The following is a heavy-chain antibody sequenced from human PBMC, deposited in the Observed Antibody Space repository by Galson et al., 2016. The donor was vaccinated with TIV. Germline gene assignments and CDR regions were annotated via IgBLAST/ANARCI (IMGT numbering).Heavy chain of an antibody. CDR1: GGIFNSYA. CDR3: ARGSDYYDGSGYQN. CDR2: IIAIFGTT. V-gene: IGHV1-69*13. Sequence: SVKVSCKASGGIFNSYAISWVRQAPGQGLEWMGRIIAIFGTTHYAQKFKGRGTITADESTSTVYMELRSLISENTAVYYCARGSDYYDGSGYQNWGQGTLVTVSS. J-gene: IGHJ4*02. D-gene: IGHD3-22*01.